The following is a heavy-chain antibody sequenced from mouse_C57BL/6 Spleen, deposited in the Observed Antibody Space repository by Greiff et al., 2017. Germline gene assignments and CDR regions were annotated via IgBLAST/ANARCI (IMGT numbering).Heavy chain of an antibody. V-gene: IGHV1-82*01. CDR3: AIITTAGY. D-gene: IGHD1-1*01. Sequence: VQLQQSGPELVKPGASVKISCKASGYAFSSSWMNWVKQRPGKGLEWIGRIYPGDGDTNYNGKFKGKATLTADKSSSTAYMQLSSLTSEDSAVYFCAIITTAGYWGQGTTLTVSS. CDR2: IYPGDGDT. J-gene: IGHJ2*01. CDR1: GYAFSSSW.